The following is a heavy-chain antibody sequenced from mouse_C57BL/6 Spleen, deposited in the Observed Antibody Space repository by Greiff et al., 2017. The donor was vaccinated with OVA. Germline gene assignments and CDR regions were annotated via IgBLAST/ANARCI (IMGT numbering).Heavy chain of an antibody. J-gene: IGHJ3*01. CDR3: ARYWDGFAY. Sequence: QVQLQQSGPELVKPGASVKISCKASGYAFSSSWMNWVKQRPGKGLEWIGRIYPGDGDTNYNGKFKGKATLTADKSSMTAYRQLSSLTADDSAVYFCARYWDGFAYWGQGTLVTVSA. CDR1: GYAFSSSW. V-gene: IGHV1-82*01. D-gene: IGHD4-1*01. CDR2: IYPGDGDT.